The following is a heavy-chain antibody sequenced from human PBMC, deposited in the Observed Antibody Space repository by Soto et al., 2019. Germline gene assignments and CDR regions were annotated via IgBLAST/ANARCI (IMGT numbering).Heavy chain of an antibody. CDR2: INAGNGNT. Sequence: GASVKVSCKASGYTFTSYAMHWVRQAPGQRLERMGWINAGNGNTKYSQKFQGRVTITRDTSASTAYMELSSLRSEDTAVYYCASAGDIFTVSPPGGNYTYMNVWGKGPTVTVS. D-gene: IGHD3-9*01. V-gene: IGHV1-3*01. CDR3: ASAGDIFTVSPPGGNYTYMNV. J-gene: IGHJ6*03. CDR1: GYTFTSYA.